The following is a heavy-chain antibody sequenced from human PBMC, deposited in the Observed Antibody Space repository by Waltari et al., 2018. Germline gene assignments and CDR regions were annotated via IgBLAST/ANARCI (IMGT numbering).Heavy chain of an antibody. CDR3: ASAVASHWFDP. CDR2: IYYSGGH. Sequence: QVQLQESGPGLVKPSQTLSLTCTVSGGSISSGDYYWSRIRQPPGKGLEWIGYIYYSGGHYYNPSLKSRVTLSVDTSKNQFSLKLSSVTAADTAVYYCASAVASHWFDPWGQGTLVTVSS. V-gene: IGHV4-30-4*08. CDR1: GGSISSGDYY. D-gene: IGHD2-2*01. J-gene: IGHJ5*02.